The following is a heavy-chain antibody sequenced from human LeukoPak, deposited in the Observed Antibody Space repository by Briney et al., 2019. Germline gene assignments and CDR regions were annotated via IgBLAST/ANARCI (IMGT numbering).Heavy chain of an antibody. CDR3: ARADRFSYWFDP. CDR2: IYYSGST. CDR1: GGSISSGGYY. V-gene: IGHV4-61*08. Sequence: PSETLSLTCTVSGGSISSGGYYWSWIRQHPGKGLEWIGYIYYSGSTNYNPSLKSRVTISVDTSKNQFSLKLSSVTAADTAVYYCARADRFSYWFDPWGQGTLVTVSS. J-gene: IGHJ5*02.